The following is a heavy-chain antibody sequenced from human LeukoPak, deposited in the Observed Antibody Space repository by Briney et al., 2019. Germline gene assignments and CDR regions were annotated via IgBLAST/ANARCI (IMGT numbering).Heavy chain of an antibody. J-gene: IGHJ4*02. D-gene: IGHD3-3*01. CDR3: ARETISVFGVVISPLDY. V-gene: IGHV1-69*13. CDR2: IIPIFGTA. Sequence: SVKVSCKASGGTFSSYAISWVRQAPGQGLEWMGGIIPIFGTANYAQKFQGRVTITADESTSTAYMELSSLRSEDTAVHYCARETISVFGVVISPLDYWGQGTLVTVSS. CDR1: GGTFSSYA.